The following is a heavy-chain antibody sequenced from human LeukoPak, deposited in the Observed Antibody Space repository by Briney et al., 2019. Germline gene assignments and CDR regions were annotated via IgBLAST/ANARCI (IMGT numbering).Heavy chain of an antibody. CDR3: ARGRAGDFDY. CDR2: IYYSGST. D-gene: IGHD6-19*01. Sequence: SETLSLTCTVSGGSISSSSYYWGWIRQPPGKGLEWIGSIYYSGSTCYNPSLKSRVTISVDTSKNQFSLKLSSVTAADTAVYYCARGRAGDFDYWGQGTLVTVSS. V-gene: IGHV4-39*07. J-gene: IGHJ4*02. CDR1: GGSISSSSYY.